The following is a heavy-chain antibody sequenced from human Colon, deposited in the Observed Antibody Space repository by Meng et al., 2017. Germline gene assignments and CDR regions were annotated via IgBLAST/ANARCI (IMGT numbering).Heavy chain of an antibody. CDR3: ARDYWGSLDF. CDR1: GASVRSPDHQ. V-gene: IGHV4-61*08. CDR2: ARIDYANT. J-gene: IGHJ4*02. Sequence: QVRLQEPGPVLVRPSETLSLICAVSGASVRSPDHQWGWVRQPPGKGLEWIGYARIDYANTNYNPSLKSRVNVSLDTSKNQFSLNVRSVTAADTAVYYCARDYWGSLDFWGQGILVTVSS. D-gene: IGHD3-16*01.